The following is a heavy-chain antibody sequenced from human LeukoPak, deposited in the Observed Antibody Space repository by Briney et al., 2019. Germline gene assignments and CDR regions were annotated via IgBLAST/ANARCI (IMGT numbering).Heavy chain of an antibody. Sequence: SQTLSLTCTVSGGSISSGSYYWSWIRQPAGKGLEWIGRIYTSGSTNYNPSLKSRVTISVDTSKNQFSLKLSSVTAADTAVYYCARRRLWYSLDYWGQGTLVTVSS. J-gene: IGHJ4*02. CDR3: ARRRLWYSLDY. V-gene: IGHV4-61*02. CDR2: IYTSGST. CDR1: GGSISSGSYY. D-gene: IGHD5-18*01.